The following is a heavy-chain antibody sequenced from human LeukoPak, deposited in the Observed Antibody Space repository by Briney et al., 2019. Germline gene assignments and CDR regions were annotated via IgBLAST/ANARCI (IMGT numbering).Heavy chain of an antibody. D-gene: IGHD3-22*01. Sequence: GGSLRLSCAASGFTFSSYSMNWVRQAPGKGLEWVSYISGSSSTIYYADSVKGRFTISRDNAKNSLYLQMNSLRAEDTAVYYCARHYDSSGYRDWGQGTLVTVSS. CDR1: GFTFSSYS. CDR2: ISGSSSTI. V-gene: IGHV3-48*01. CDR3: ARHYDSSGYRD. J-gene: IGHJ4*02.